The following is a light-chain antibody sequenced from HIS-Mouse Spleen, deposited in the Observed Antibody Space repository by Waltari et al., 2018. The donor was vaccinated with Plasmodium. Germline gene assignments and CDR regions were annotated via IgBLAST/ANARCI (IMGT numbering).Light chain of an antibody. CDR2: GAS. Sequence: IVMTQSPATLSVSPGERATLSCRASQSVSSNLAWYQQKPGQAPRLLIYGASTRATGIPARFSGSGSGTEFTLTISSLQSEDFAVYYCQQYNNWPPEGAFGPGTKVDIK. J-gene: IGKJ3*01. CDR3: QQYNNWPPEGA. CDR1: QSVSSN. V-gene: IGKV3-15*01.